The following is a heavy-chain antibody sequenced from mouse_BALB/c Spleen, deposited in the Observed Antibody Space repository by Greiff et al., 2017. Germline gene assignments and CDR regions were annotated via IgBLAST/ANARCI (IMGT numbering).Heavy chain of an antibody. CDR2: ISYSGST. Sequence: EVKLMESGPGLVKPSQSLSLTCTVTGYSITSDYAWNWIRQFPGNKLEWMGYISYSGSTSYNPSLKSRISITRDTSKNQFFLQLNSVTTEDTATYYCANFYYGRMDYWGQGTSVTVSS. CDR1: GYSITSDYA. J-gene: IGHJ4*01. CDR3: ANFYYGRMDY. D-gene: IGHD2-1*01. V-gene: IGHV3-2*02.